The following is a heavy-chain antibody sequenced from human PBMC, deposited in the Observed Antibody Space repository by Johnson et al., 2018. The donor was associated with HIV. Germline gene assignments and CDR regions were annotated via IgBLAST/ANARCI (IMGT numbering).Heavy chain of an antibody. CDR3: ARDQDDYDSRGVGAFDI. Sequence: VQLVESGGGLVQPGGSLRLSCAASRFTFSDYYMSWVRQAPGKGLEWVSVIYSGGSTYYADSVKGRFTISRDNSKNTLYLQMNSLRAEDTAVYYCARDQDDYDSRGVGAFDIWGQGTRVTVSS. D-gene: IGHD3-22*01. V-gene: IGHV3-66*01. CDR1: RFTFSDYY. CDR2: IYSGGST. J-gene: IGHJ3*02.